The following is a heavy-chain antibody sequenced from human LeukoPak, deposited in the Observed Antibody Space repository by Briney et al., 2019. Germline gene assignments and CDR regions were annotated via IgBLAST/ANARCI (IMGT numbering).Heavy chain of an antibody. V-gene: IGHV3-23*01. CDR1: GLTFSSYA. Sequence: PGGSLRLSCAASGLTFSSYAMSWVRQAPGKGLEWVSAISGSGGSTYYADSVKGRFTISRDNSKNTLYLQMNSLRAEDTAVYYCAKDWVAVAGTYYYYYGMDVWGQGTTVTVSS. CDR3: AKDWVAVAGTYYYYYGMDV. D-gene: IGHD6-19*01. J-gene: IGHJ6*02. CDR2: ISGSGGST.